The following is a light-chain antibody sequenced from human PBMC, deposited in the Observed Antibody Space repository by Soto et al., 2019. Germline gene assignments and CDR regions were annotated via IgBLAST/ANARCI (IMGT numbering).Light chain of an antibody. CDR2: EVS. CDR3: TSYTSSSTLM. J-gene: IGLJ3*02. CDR1: SSDVGGYNY. Sequence: QSALTQPASVSGSPGQSITISCTGTSSDVGGYNYVSWYQHHPGKAPKLMIYEVSNRPSGVSDRFSGSKSGNTASLTISGLQAEDEAIYYCTSYTSSSTLMFGGGTQLTVL. V-gene: IGLV2-14*01.